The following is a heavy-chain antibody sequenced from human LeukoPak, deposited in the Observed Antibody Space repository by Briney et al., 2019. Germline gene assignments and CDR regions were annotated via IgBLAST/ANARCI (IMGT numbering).Heavy chain of an antibody. D-gene: IGHD4-23*01. Sequence: ASVKVSCKASGYTLTNYNISWVRQAPGQGLEWMGWINTYKGDTLYAQKLQGRVTMTTDTSTNTAYMELRSLRFDDTAVYYCAREFGHCYGDNCFYFFDTWGQGFRVTVSS. CDR1: GYTLTNYN. CDR2: INTYKGDT. V-gene: IGHV1-18*01. CDR3: AREFGHCYGDNCFYFFDT. J-gene: IGHJ4*02.